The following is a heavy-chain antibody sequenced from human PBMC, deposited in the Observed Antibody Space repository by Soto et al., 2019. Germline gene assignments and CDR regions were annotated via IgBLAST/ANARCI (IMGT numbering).Heavy chain of an antibody. CDR3: ARYDFVAYYFDL. CDR1: GPSITSYY. CDR2: MIYRGTA. D-gene: IGHD3-3*01. V-gene: IGHV4-59*01. J-gene: IGHJ4*02. Sequence: PSETLSLTCSVSGPSITSYYWSWIRRPPGKGLEWIWYMIYRGTANYNPSLKTRVTISVDTSKNQFSLNLSSVSTADTAMYFCARYDFVAYYFDLWGPGTLVTVSS.